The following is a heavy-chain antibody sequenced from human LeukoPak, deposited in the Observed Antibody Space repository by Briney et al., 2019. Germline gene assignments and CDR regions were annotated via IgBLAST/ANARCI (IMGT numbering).Heavy chain of an antibody. Sequence: ASVKVSCKASGYTFTGYYMHWVRQAPGQGLEWMGWINPNSGGTNYAQKFQGRVTMTRDTSISTAYMELSRLRSDDTAVYYCARDGESITIFGVVNDAFDIWGQGTMVTVSS. CDR3: ARDGESITIFGVVNDAFDI. D-gene: IGHD3-3*01. CDR1: GYTFTGYY. V-gene: IGHV1-2*02. J-gene: IGHJ3*02. CDR2: INPNSGGT.